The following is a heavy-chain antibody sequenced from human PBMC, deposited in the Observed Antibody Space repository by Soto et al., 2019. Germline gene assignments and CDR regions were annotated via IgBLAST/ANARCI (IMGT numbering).Heavy chain of an antibody. CDR3: ARRGYCSGGSCFSAPSDI. D-gene: IGHD2-15*01. Sequence: PGESLKISCKGSGYSFTSYWIGWVRQMPGKGLEWMAIIYPGDSDARYSPSFQGQVTISADKSISTAYLQWSGLKASDTAMYYCARRGYCSGGSCFSAPSDIWGQGTMVTVSS. J-gene: IGHJ3*02. CDR1: GYSFTSYW. CDR2: IYPGDSDA. V-gene: IGHV5-51*01.